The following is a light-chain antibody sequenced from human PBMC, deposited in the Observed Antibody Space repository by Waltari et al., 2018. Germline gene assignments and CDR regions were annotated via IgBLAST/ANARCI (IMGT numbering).Light chain of an antibody. Sequence: DIQMTQSPSSLSAAVGDRVTITCRASQGLGNALAWYQQKPGKAPELLVYAASPFSLCVPPRFTGSGSGTDYTLTISSLPPSSFSPSSSQQYSSIALNFGGGTIVEIK. CDR1: QGLGNA. J-gene: IGKJ4*01. CDR3: QQYSSIALN. V-gene: IGKV1-NL1*01. CDR2: AAS.